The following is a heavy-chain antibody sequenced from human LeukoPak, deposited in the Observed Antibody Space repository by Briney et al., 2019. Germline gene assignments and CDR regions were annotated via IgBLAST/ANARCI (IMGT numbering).Heavy chain of an antibody. CDR1: GGSISSGSYY. D-gene: IGHD3-10*01. J-gene: IGHJ6*03. Sequence: SQTLSLTCTVSGGSISSGSYYWSWIRQPAGKGLEWIGRIYTSGSTNYNPSLKSRVTISVDTSKNQFSLKLSSVTAADTAVYYCAREASMVRGVITNRAYYYYYYMDVWGKGTTVTISS. CDR2: IYTSGST. V-gene: IGHV4-61*02. CDR3: AREASMVRGVITNRAYYYYYYMDV.